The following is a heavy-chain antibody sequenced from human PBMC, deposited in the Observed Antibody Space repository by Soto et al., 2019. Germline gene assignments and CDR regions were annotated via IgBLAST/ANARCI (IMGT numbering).Heavy chain of an antibody. V-gene: IGHV3-23*01. CDR3: AKTRLYDNNDYHRDGFDV. J-gene: IGHJ3*01. CDR2: ISGSGAAT. D-gene: IGHD3-22*01. CDR1: GFRFWTYS. Sequence: EMKLLESGGGLVQPGGSLRLSCAASGFRFWTYSMSWVRQAPRKGLEWVSGISGSGAATYYTESVKGRFTVSRDNSKDTLFLQMNTLIVEDTAVYYCAKTRLYDNNDYHRDGFDVWGPGTVVTVSS.